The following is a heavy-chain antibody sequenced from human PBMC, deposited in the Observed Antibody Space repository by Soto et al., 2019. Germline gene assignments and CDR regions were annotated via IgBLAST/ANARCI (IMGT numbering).Heavy chain of an antibody. CDR1: GFTVSSNY. Sequence: PGGSLGLSCAASGFTVSSNYMSWVRQAPGKGLEWVSVIYSGGSTYYADSVKGRFTISRDNSKNTLYLQMNSLRAEDTAVYYCARGHAILHYGMAVWGQGTKCTGPS. CDR2: IYSGGST. J-gene: IGHJ6*02. CDR3: ARGHAILHYGMAV. V-gene: IGHV3-53*01.